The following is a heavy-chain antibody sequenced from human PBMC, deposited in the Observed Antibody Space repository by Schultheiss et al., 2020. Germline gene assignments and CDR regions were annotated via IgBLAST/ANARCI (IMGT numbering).Heavy chain of an antibody. CDR1: GFTFSSYA. CDR2: ISSNGGST. Sequence: GGSLRLSCAASGFTFSSYAMHWVRQAPGKGLEYVSAISSNGGSTYYADSVKGRFTISRDNAKNSLYLQMNSLRAEDTAVYYCARDQRMVRGVSMDVWGQGTTVTVSS. V-gene: IGHV3-64*04. J-gene: IGHJ6*02. D-gene: IGHD3-10*01. CDR3: ARDQRMVRGVSMDV.